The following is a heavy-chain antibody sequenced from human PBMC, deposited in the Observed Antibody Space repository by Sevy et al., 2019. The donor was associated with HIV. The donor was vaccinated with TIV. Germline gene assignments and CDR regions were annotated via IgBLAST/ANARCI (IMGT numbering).Heavy chain of an antibody. J-gene: IGHJ4*02. V-gene: IGHV1-2*02. CDR3: ARDFDYYDSSGRNFDY. Sequence: ASVKVSCKASGYTFTGYYMHWVRQAPGQGLEWMGWINPNSGGTNYAQKFQGRVTMTRDTSISTAYMELGRLRSDDTAVYYCARDFDYYDSSGRNFDYWGQGTLVTVSS. D-gene: IGHD3-22*01. CDR1: GYTFTGYY. CDR2: INPNSGGT.